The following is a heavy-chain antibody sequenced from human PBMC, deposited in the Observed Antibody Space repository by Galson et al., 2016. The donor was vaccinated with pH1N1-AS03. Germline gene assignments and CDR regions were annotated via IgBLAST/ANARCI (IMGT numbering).Heavy chain of an antibody. CDR3: ARYHRAFDSSGYYYDY. J-gene: IGHJ4*02. V-gene: IGHV1-2*02. CDR1: GYTFTGYY. D-gene: IGHD3-22*01. CDR2: INPNSGST. Sequence: SVKVSCKASGYTFTGYYMNWVRQAPGQGLEWMGWINPNSGSTNYAQKFQGRVTMTRDTSTSTAYMELSRLRSGDTAVYYCARYHRAFDSSGYYYDYWGQGTLVTVSS.